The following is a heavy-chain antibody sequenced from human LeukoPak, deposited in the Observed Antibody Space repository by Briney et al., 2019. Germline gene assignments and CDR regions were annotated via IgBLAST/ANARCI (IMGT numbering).Heavy chain of an antibody. D-gene: IGHD3-9*01. CDR3: TRLRPYYDLMAGYYVPNLFDY. Sequence: PSQTLSLTCTVSGGSVSNSGYYWSWFRQHPGKGLEWIGYIYHSGSTYYNSSLKSRLTISVDTSRNQFSLNLNSVTAADTAVYYCTRLRPYYDLMAGYYVPNLFDYWGQGTLVTVSS. CDR2: IYHSGST. CDR1: GGSVSNSGYY. V-gene: IGHV4-31*03. J-gene: IGHJ4*02.